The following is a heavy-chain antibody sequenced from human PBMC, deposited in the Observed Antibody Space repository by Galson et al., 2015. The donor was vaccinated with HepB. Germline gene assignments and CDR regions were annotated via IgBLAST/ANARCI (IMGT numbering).Heavy chain of an antibody. V-gene: IGHV3-23*01. Sequence: SLRLSCAASGFSFSNYAMNWVRQAPGKGLEWVSTTSGSGGSTLYADSVKGRFTISRDNSKNTLYLQMNSLRAEDTAIYYCAKTTATVSSFWTLPEPRGAFEIWGQGTMVTVSS. D-gene: IGHD3/OR15-3a*01. CDR1: GFSFSNYA. CDR3: AKTTATVSSFWTLPEPRGAFEI. CDR2: TSGSGGST. J-gene: IGHJ3*02.